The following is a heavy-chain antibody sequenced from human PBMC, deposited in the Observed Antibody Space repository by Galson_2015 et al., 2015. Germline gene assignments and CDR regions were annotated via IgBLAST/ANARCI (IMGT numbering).Heavy chain of an antibody. J-gene: IGHJ6*03. CDR2: IYWDDDK. Sequence: PALVKPTQTLTLTCTFSGFSLSTSGVGVGWIRQPPGKALEWLALIYWDDDKRYSPSLKSRLTITKDTSKNQVVLTMTNMDPVDTATYYCAHSKTIGCSSTGCPYYYYYYMDVWGKGTTVTVSS. CDR3: AHSKTIGCSSTGCPYYYYYYMDV. CDR1: GFSLSTSGVG. D-gene: IGHD2-2*01. V-gene: IGHV2-5*02.